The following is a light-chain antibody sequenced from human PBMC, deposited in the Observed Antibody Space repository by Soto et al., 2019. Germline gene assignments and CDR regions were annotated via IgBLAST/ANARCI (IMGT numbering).Light chain of an antibody. CDR3: QQYGSSPQT. J-gene: IGKJ1*01. V-gene: IGKV3-20*01. CDR1: QSVSSNS. CDR2: DGS. Sequence: EIVLTQSPGTLSLSPGERATLSCRASQSVSSNSLAWYQQNPGQAPRLLIYDGSSRATDIPDRFGGSGSGTDFTLTISRLEPEDFAVYYCQQYGSSPQTFGQGTKVEIK.